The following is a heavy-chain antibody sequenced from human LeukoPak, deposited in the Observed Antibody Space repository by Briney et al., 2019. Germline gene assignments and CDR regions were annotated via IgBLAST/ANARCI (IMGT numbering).Heavy chain of an antibody. CDR1: GYTLTELS. D-gene: IGHD4-17*01. CDR3: ATPPPKLKHYGDYYWYFDL. Sequence: ASVKVSCKVSGYTLTELSMHWVRQAPGKGLEWMGGFDPEDGETIYAQKFQGRVTMTEDTSTDTAYMELSSPRSEGTAVYYCATPPPKLKHYGDYYWYFDLWGRGTLVTVSS. V-gene: IGHV1-24*01. CDR2: FDPEDGET. J-gene: IGHJ2*01.